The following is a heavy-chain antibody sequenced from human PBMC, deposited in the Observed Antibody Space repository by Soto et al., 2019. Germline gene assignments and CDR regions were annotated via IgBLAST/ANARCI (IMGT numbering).Heavy chain of an antibody. V-gene: IGHV3-23*01. CDR3: AKEPLKVTMIVVVTGYYFDY. J-gene: IGHJ4*02. CDR1: GFTFSSYA. Sequence: EVQLLESGGGLVQPGGSLRLSCAASGFTFSSYAMSWVRQAPGKGLEWVSAISGSGGSTYYADSVKGRFTISRDNSKNTLYLQMNSLRAEDTAVYYCAKEPLKVTMIVVVTGYYFDYWGQGTLVTVSS. D-gene: IGHD3-22*01. CDR2: ISGSGGST.